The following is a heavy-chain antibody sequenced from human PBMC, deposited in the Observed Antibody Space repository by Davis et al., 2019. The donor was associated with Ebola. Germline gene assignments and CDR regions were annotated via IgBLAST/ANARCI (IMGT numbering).Heavy chain of an antibody. CDR2: IYSGGST. V-gene: IGHV3-66*01. Sequence: PGGSLRLSCAASGFTVSSNYMSWVRQAPGKGLEWVSVIYSGGSTYYADSVKGRFTISRDNSKHTLYLQMNSLRAEDTAVYYCAKDGYASGWFLEYWGQGTLVTVSS. CDR1: GFTVSSNY. CDR3: AKDGYASGWFLEY. J-gene: IGHJ4*02. D-gene: IGHD6-19*01.